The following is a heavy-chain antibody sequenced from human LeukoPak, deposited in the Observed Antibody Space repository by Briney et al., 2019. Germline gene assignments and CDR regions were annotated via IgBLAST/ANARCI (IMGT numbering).Heavy chain of an antibody. D-gene: IGHD2-15*01. V-gene: IGHV4-39*07. Sequence: SETLSLTCTVSGGSISTSNYYWGWIRQPPGKGLEWIGNIFYSGSTYYSPSLRSRVTISLDTSRNQFSLKLSSVTPADTAVYYCARDLCSGGSCYPGWLDPWGQGTLVTVSS. J-gene: IGHJ5*02. CDR1: GGSISTSNYY. CDR3: ARDLCSGGSCYPGWLDP. CDR2: IFYSGST.